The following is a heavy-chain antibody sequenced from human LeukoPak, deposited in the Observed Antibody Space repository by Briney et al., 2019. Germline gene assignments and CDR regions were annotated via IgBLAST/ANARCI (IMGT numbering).Heavy chain of an antibody. CDR1: GYTFTGYY. V-gene: IGHV1-2*02. CDR2: INPNSGGT. Sequence: ASVKVSCKASGYTFTGYYMHWVRQAPGQGLEWMGWINPNSGGTNYAQKFQGRVTMTRDTSISTAYMELSRLRSDDTAVYYCAREADIVEVPAAHRYNWFDPWGQGTLVTVSS. CDR3: AREADIVEVPAAHRYNWFDP. J-gene: IGHJ5*02. D-gene: IGHD2-2*01.